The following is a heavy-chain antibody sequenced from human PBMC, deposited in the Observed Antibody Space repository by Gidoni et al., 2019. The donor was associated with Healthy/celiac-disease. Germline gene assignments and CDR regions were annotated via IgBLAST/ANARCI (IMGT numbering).Heavy chain of an antibody. CDR3: ARKMIGWIDAFDI. CDR1: GGSFSGYY. J-gene: IGHJ3*02. V-gene: IGHV4-34*01. Sequence: QVQLQQWGAGLLKPSETLSLTCAVYGGSFSGYYWSWIRQPPGKGLEWIGEINHSGSTNYNPSLKSRVTISVDTSKNQFSLKLSSVTAADTAVYYCARKMIGWIDAFDIWGQGTMVTVSS. D-gene: IGHD3-22*01. CDR2: INHSGST.